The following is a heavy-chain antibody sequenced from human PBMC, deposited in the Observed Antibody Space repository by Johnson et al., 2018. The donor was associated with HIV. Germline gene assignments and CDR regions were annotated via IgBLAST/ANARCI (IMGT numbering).Heavy chain of an antibody. J-gene: IGHJ3*02. CDR1: GFTFSYYG. V-gene: IGHV3-30*02. Sequence: QVQLVESGGGVVQPGGSLRLSCATSGFTFSYYGLHWVRQAPGVGLEWVAFTRYDGSDEFYADSVKGRFTISRDTSKNSLYLEMNGLRPEDTALYYCVKTVGLPTTWYLRAYDIWGQGTRVTVSS. CDR2: TRYDGSDE. CDR3: VKTVGLPTTWYLRAYDI. D-gene: IGHD2-15*01.